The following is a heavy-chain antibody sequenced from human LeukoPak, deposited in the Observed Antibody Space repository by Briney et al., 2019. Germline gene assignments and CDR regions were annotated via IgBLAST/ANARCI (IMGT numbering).Heavy chain of an antibody. V-gene: IGHV3-15*07. CDR1: GITFSDSW. CDR2: IKSRVNGGIT. J-gene: IGHJ4*02. Sequence: PGGSLRLSCAASGITFSDSWMSWVRQAPGKGLEWVGRIKSRVNGGITDYAAPAKDRFTVSSDDLTHTAFQQMNSRKTEVISVYYCTTHDLLGSHYNIFDRWGQGTLVTVSS. D-gene: IGHD3-10*01. CDR3: TTHDLLGSHYNIFDR.